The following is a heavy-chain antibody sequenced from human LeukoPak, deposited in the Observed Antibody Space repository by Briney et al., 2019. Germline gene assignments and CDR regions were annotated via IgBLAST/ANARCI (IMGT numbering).Heavy chain of an antibody. Sequence: SETLSLTCTVSGGSISNYYWNWIRQPSGEGLQWIGYIYYSGSTNYNPSLKSRVTISVDTSKNQFSLNLTSVTAADTAVYYCARAGRWEGRPHAFDIWGQGTTVTVSS. CDR1: GGSISNYY. CDR2: IYYSGST. V-gene: IGHV4-59*01. J-gene: IGHJ3*02. D-gene: IGHD1-26*01. CDR3: ARAGRWEGRPHAFDI.